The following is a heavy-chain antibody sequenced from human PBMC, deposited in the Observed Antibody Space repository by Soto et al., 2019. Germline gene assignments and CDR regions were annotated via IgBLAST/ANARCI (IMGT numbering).Heavy chain of an antibody. J-gene: IGHJ5*02. CDR3: AKDGGREGYFGHWFDP. V-gene: IGHV1-69*15. Sequence: QVQLVQSGAEVKKPGSSVKVSCKASGGTFSNYAITWVRQAPGQGLEWLGRIIPIFGTRDYAQKFQGRVTITADDATTTAYKELSSLRYEDTGVYYCAKDGGREGYFGHWFDPCGQGTLVTGS. D-gene: IGHD2-15*01. CDR1: GGTFSNYA. CDR2: IIPIFGTR.